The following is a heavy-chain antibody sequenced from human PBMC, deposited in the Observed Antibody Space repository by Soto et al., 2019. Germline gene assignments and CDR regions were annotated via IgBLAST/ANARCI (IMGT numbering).Heavy chain of an antibody. Sequence: GGSLRLSCAASGFTFSSYWMHWVRQAPGKGLVWVSRINSDGSTINYADSVKGRFTISRDNAKNTLYLQMNSLRAEDTAVYYCVGSSGWPASWGQGTLVTVSS. CDR1: GFTFSSYW. CDR3: VGSSGWPAS. D-gene: IGHD6-19*01. J-gene: IGHJ4*02. V-gene: IGHV3-74*01. CDR2: INSDGSTI.